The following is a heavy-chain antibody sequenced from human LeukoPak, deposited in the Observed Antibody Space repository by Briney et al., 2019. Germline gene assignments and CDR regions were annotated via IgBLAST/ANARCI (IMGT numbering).Heavy chain of an antibody. D-gene: IGHD1-7*01. CDR2: IYYSGST. CDR1: GGSISSSSYY. J-gene: IGHJ3*02. Sequence: PSETLSLTCTVTGGSISSSSYYWGWIRQPPGKGLEWLGSIYYSGSTYYNPSLKSRVTISVDTSKNQFSLKLSSVTAADTAVYYCARLITGTTTAFDIWGQGTMVTVSS. V-gene: IGHV4-39*01. CDR3: ARLITGTTTAFDI.